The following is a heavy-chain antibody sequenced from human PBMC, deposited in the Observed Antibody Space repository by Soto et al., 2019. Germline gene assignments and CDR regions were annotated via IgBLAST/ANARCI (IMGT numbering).Heavy chain of an antibody. CDR3: ARGRALWFGELLKQGTFDY. CDR2: INHSGST. J-gene: IGHJ4*02. CDR1: GGSFSGYY. Sequence: SETLSLTCAVYGGSFSGYYWSWIRQPPGKGLEWIGEINHSGSTNYNPSLKSRVTISVDTSKNQFSLKLSSVTAADTAVYYCARGRALWFGELLKQGTFDYWGQGTLVTVSS. D-gene: IGHD3-10*01. V-gene: IGHV4-34*01.